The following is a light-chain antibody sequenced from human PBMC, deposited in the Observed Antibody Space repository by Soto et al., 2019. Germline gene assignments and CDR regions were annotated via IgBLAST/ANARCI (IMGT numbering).Light chain of an antibody. CDR1: SGHSTNI. J-gene: IGLJ7*02. CDR3: ETWDTDTRV. CDR2: LEGSGSY. Sequence: QSVLTQSSSASASLGSSVKLTCTLSSGHSTNIIAWHQQQPGKAPRYLMKLEGSGSYNKGSGVPDRFSGSSSGADRYLYISNLQSEDEADYYCETWDTDTRVFGGGTQLTA. V-gene: IGLV4-60*03.